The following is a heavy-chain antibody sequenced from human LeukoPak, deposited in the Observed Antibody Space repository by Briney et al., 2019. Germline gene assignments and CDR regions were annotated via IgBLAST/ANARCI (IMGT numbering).Heavy chain of an antibody. V-gene: IGHV4-61*02. CDR3: ARESMGQSSYYDILTGYYPTMDY. D-gene: IGHD3-9*01. CDR2: IYTSGST. Sequence: SETLSLTCTVSGGSISSGSYYWSWIRQPAGKGLEWIGRIYTSGSTNYNPSLKSRVTISVDTSKNQFSLKLSSVTAADTAVYYCARESMGQSSYYDILTGYYPTMDYWGQGTLATVSS. CDR1: GGSISSGSYY. J-gene: IGHJ4*02.